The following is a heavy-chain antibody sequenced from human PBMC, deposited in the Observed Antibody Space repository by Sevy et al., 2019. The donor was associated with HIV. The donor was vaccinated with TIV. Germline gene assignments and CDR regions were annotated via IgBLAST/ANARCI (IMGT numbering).Heavy chain of an antibody. Sequence: GGSLRLSCAASGFTFSNYAMSWVRQAPGKGLEWVSAISGSGGTTYYADSVKGRFAISRDNSKNTLYLQMNSLRAEDTALFYCARDLPRYPGGVDHWGQGTLVTVSS. V-gene: IGHV3-23*01. J-gene: IGHJ4*02. D-gene: IGHD3-16*01. CDR3: ARDLPRYPGGVDH. CDR1: GFTFSNYA. CDR2: ISGSGGTT.